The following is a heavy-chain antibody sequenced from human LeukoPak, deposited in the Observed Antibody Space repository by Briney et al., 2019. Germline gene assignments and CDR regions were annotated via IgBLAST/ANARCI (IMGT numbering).Heavy chain of an antibody. Sequence: ASVKVSCKTSGDTFTGYYMHWVRQAPGQGLEWMGWINPNTGGTYYAQKFQGRVTMTWDTSIITAYMELSRLTSDDTPVYYCARGDVSFDPWGQGTLVTVSS. D-gene: IGHD5/OR15-5a*01. CDR2: INPNTGGT. V-gene: IGHV1-2*02. CDR3: ARGDVSFDP. J-gene: IGHJ5*02. CDR1: GDTFTGYY.